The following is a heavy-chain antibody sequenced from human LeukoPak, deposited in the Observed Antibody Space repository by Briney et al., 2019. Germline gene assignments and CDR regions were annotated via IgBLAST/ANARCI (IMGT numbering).Heavy chain of an antibody. CDR1: GFTFSSYS. J-gene: IGHJ6*02. CDR2: ISSSSSYI. D-gene: IGHD1-26*01. V-gene: IGHV3-21*01. Sequence: GGSLRLSCAASGFTFSSYSMNWVRQAPGKGLEWVSSISSSSSYIYYADSVKGRFTISRDNAKNSLYLQMNSLRAEDTAVYYCARDKVSYPGMDIWGQGTTVTVSS. CDR3: ARDKVSYPGMDI.